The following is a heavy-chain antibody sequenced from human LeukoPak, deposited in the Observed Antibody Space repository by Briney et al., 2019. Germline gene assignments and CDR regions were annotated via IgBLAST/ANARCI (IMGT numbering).Heavy chain of an antibody. CDR3: ARDKSGYLPFDI. J-gene: IGHJ3*02. CDR1: GFTFSSYT. V-gene: IGHV3-48*04. D-gene: IGHD3-3*01. Sequence: GGSLRLSCAASGFTFSSYTMNWVSQAPGKGLEWISYISSSSSTIYYADSVKGRFTISRDNAKNSLYLQMNSLRAEDTAVYYCARDKSGYLPFDIWGQGTMVTVSS. CDR2: ISSSSSTI.